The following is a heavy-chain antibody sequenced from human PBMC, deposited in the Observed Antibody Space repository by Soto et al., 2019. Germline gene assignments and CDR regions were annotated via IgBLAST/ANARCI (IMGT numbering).Heavy chain of an antibody. V-gene: IGHV1-46*01. CDR3: AREYYDSSGYYSGGAFDI. Sequence: QVQLVQSGAEVKKPGASVKVSCKASGYTFTSYYMHWVRQAPGQGLEWMGIINPSGGSTSYAQKFQGRVTMTSDTSTSTVYMELSSLRSEDTAVYYCAREYYDSSGYYSGGAFDIWGQGTMVTVSS. D-gene: IGHD3-22*01. CDR1: GYTFTSYY. J-gene: IGHJ3*02. CDR2: INPSGGST.